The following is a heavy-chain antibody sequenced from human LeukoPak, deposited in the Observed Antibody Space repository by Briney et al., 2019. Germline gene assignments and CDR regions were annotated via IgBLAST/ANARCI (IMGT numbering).Heavy chain of an antibody. D-gene: IGHD3-10*01. CDR1: GFTFSSYG. J-gene: IGHJ4*02. V-gene: IGHV3-30*02. Sequence: PGGSLRLSSAASGFTFSSYGMHWVRQAPGKGLGWVAFIRYDGSNKYYADSVKGRFTISRDNSKNTLYLQMNSLRAEDTAVYYCAKDRLLWFGELLPPYYFDYWGQGTLVTVSS. CDR3: AKDRLLWFGELLPPYYFDY. CDR2: IRYDGSNK.